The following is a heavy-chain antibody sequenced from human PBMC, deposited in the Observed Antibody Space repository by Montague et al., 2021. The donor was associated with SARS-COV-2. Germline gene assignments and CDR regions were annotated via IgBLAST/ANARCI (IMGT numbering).Heavy chain of an antibody. J-gene: IGHJ4*02. CDR3: AREGTVPGPRGIYFDD. CDR2: TYYRSKWYT. V-gene: IGHV6-1*01. D-gene: IGHD1-1*01. Sequence: CAISGDSVSSNSAAWNWIRQSLSGGLEWQGRTYYRSKWYTDYAPSVKTRITITPDTSNHQFSLHLNYVTPDDTAVYYGAREGTVPGPRGIYFDDWGQGTLVTVSS. CDR1: GDSVSSNSAA.